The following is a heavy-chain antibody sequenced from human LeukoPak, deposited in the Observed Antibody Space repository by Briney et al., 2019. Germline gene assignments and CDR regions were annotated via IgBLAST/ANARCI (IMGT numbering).Heavy chain of an antibody. CDR1: GYTFTGYY. J-gene: IGHJ5*02. V-gene: IGHV1-2*02. CDR3: ARDYDSSNWFDP. D-gene: IGHD3-3*01. Sequence: GASVKVSCRASGYTFTGYYMHWVRQAPGQGLEWMGWINPNSGGTNYAQKFQGRVTMTRDTSISTAYMELSRLRSDDTAVYYCARDYDSSNWFDPWGQGTLVTVSS. CDR2: INPNSGGT.